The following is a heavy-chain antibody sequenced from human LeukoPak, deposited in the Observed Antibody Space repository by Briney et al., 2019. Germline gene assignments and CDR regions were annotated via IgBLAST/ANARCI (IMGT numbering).Heavy chain of an antibody. J-gene: IGHJ4*02. CDR3: ARDGGTSHLGPLSYRRCFDY. Sequence: KASETLSLTCAVYGGSFSGYYWSWIRQPPGKGLEWIGEINHSGSTNYNPSLKSRVTISVDTSKNQFSLKLSSVTAADTAVYYCARDGGTSHLGPLSYRRCFDYWGQGTLVTVSS. D-gene: IGHD1-14*01. CDR2: INHSGST. CDR1: GGSFSGYY. V-gene: IGHV4-34*01.